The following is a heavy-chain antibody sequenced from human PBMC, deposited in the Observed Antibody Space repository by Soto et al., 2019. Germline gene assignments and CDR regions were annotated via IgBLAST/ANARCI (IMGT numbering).Heavy chain of an antibody. Sequence: ASVKVSCTATSYTLASYGISWVRQAPVQGREWMGWIIAYNGNTNYGQKLQGRVTMTTDTSTSTAYMELRSLRYDDTAVYYCARQLASYYASSGQGWFDPWRQGTLVTVSS. J-gene: IGHJ5*02. CDR2: IIAYNGNT. V-gene: IGHV1-18*04. CDR3: ARQLASYYASSGQGWFDP. D-gene: IGHD3-22*01. CDR1: SYTLASYG.